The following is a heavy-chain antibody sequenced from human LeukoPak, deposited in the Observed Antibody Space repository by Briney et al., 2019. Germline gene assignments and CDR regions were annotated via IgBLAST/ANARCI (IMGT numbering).Heavy chain of an antibody. J-gene: IGHJ5*02. Sequence: SETLSLTCAVYGGSFSGYYWSWIRQPPGKGLEWIGEINHSGSTNYNPSLKSRVTISVDTSKNQFSLKLSSVTAADTAVYYCARDRSITMVRGVIFWFDPWGQGTLVTVSS. CDR2: INHSGST. D-gene: IGHD3-10*01. CDR1: GGSFSGYY. CDR3: ARDRSITMVRGVIFWFDP. V-gene: IGHV4-34*01.